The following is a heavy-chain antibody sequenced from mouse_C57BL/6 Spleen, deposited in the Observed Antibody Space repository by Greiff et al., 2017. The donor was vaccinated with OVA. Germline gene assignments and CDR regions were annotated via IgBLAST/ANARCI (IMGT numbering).Heavy chain of an antibody. CDR2: IHPNSGST. D-gene: IGHD2-5*01. V-gene: IGHV1-64*01. CDR3: ARKNDYSKGFAY. J-gene: IGHJ3*01. Sequence: VKQRPGQGLEWIGMIHPNSGSTNYNEKFKSKARLTVDKSSSTAYMQLSSLTSEDSAVYYCARKNDYSKGFAYWGQGTLVTVSA.